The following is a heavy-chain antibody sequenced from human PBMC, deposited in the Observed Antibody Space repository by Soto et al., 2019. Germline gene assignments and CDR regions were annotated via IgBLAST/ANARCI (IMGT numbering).Heavy chain of an antibody. J-gene: IGHJ4*02. Sequence: KAGGSLRLSCAASGFTFSNAWMSWVRQAPGKGLEWVGRIKSKTDGGTTDYAAPVKGRFTISRDDSKNTLYLQMNSLKTEDTAVYYCTTDYFVYCSSTSCYRPFDYWGQGTLVTVSS. CDR3: TTDYFVYCSSTSCYRPFDY. D-gene: IGHD2-2*02. CDR1: GFTFSNAW. CDR2: IKSKTDGGTT. V-gene: IGHV3-15*01.